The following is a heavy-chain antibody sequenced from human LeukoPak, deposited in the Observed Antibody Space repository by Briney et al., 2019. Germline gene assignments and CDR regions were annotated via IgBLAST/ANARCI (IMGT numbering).Heavy chain of an antibody. J-gene: IGHJ3*02. D-gene: IGHD6-13*01. CDR3: ARDAPTASSRVRGDAFDI. Sequence: SGTLSLPCTVSGGSISSSSYYWGWIRQPPGKGLEWNGSNYYSGRNYFNPSLKRRITITVDTSKNQYPLKLSSVTDADAAVYFCARDAPTASSRVRGDAFDIWGQGTMVTVSS. V-gene: IGHV4-39*06. CDR2: NYYSGRN. CDR1: GGSISSSSYY.